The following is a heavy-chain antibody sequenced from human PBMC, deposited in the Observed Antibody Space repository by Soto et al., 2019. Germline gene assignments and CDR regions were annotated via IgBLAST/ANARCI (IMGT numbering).Heavy chain of an antibody. J-gene: IGHJ5*02. CDR2: ISSSSSYI. Sequence: GGSLRLSCAAAGFTVDSYSMNWVRQAPGKGLEWVSSISSSSSYIYYADSVKGRFTISRDNAKNSLYLQMNSLRAEDTAVYYCARSIAARLNWFDPWGQGTLVTVSS. CDR1: GFTVDSYS. V-gene: IGHV3-21*01. CDR3: ARSIAARLNWFDP. D-gene: IGHD6-6*01.